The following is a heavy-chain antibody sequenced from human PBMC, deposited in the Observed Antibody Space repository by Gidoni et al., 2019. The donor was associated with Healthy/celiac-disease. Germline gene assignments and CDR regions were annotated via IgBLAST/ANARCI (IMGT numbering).Heavy chain of an antibody. V-gene: IGHV4-4*02. D-gene: IGHD3-22*01. CDR2: IYHSGST. CDR1: GGSISSSNW. J-gene: IGHJ1*01. CDR3: ASGDSSGYYLQYFQH. Sequence: QVQLQESGPGLVKPSGTLSLTCAVSGGSISSSNWWSWVRQPPGKGLEWIGEIYHSGSTNYNPSLKSRVTISVDKSKNQFSLKLSSVNAADTAVYYCASGDSSGYYLQYFQHWGQGTLVTVSS.